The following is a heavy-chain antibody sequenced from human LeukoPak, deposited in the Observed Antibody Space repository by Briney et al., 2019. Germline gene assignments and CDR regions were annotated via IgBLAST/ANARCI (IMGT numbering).Heavy chain of an antibody. J-gene: IGHJ4*02. CDR3: ARGRTVDY. CDR1: GFTFSAYW. D-gene: IGHD1/OR15-1a*01. V-gene: IGHV3-7*01. Sequence: GGSLRLSCAASGFTFSAYWMTWVRQAPGKGLDWVANIKRDGSEKYYVDSVKGRFTISRDNAKNSLYLQMNSLRAEDTAVYYCARGRTVDYWGQGTLVTVSS. CDR2: IKRDGSEK.